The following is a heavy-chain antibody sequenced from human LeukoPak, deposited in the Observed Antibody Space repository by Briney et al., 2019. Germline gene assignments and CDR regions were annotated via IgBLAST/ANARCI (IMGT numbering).Heavy chain of an antibody. CDR2: IKEDGSEK. V-gene: IGHV3-7*01. D-gene: IGHD4/OR15-4a*01. CDR1: GFAFSTYW. J-gene: IGHJ4*02. CDR3: ARDLGGRRYGDNED. Sequence: GGSLRLSCAASGFAFSTYWMSWVRQAPGKGLEWVANIKEDGSEKFYVDSVKGRFTISRDNAKNSLYLQMNSLRAEDTAVYYCARDLGGRRYGDNEDWGQGTPVTVSS.